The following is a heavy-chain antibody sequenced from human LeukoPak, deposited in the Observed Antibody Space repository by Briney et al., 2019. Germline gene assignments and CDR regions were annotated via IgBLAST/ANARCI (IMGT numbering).Heavy chain of an antibody. Sequence: SETLSLTCAVYGGSFSGYYWSWIRQPPGKGLEWIGEINHSGSTNYNPSLKSRVTISVDTSKNQFSLKLSSVTAADTAVYYCARGRTYYDFWSGYLFDYWGQGTLVTVSS. J-gene: IGHJ4*02. CDR2: INHSGST. D-gene: IGHD3-3*01. V-gene: IGHV4-34*01. CDR1: GGSFSGYY. CDR3: ARGRTYYDFWSGYLFDY.